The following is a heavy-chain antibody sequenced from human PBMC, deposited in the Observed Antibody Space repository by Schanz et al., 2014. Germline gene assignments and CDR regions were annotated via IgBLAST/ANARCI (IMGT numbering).Heavy chain of an antibody. CDR1: GFIFSNSW. Sequence: EVQLLESGGGLVQPGGSLRLSCAASGFIFSNSWMSWVRQAPGKGLEWVANIKQDGSEKYYVDSVKGRFTISRDNAKNSLYLQMNSLTAEDTAVYYCARGPIPIQGVPMDFWGQGTLVTVSS. CDR3: ARGPIPIQGVPMDF. CDR2: IKQDGSEK. J-gene: IGHJ4*02. V-gene: IGHV3-7*04. D-gene: IGHD3-10*01.